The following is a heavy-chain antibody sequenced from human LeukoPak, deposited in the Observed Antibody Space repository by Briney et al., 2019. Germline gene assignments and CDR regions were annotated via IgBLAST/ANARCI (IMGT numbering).Heavy chain of an antibody. V-gene: IGHV3-30*04. CDR1: GFGFSSYA. CDR2: ISYDGRDK. D-gene: IGHD6-13*01. CDR3: ARDSSTWLDY. J-gene: IGHJ4*02. Sequence: GRSLRLSCAASGFGFSSYAMHWVRQAPGKGLEWVAVISYDGRDKYYADSVKGRFTISRDNSNNTLYLQMNSLRAEDTAVYYCARDSSTWLDYWGQGTLVTVSS.